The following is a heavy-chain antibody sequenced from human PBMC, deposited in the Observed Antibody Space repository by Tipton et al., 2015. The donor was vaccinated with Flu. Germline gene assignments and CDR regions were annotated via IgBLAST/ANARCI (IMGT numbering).Heavy chain of an antibody. V-gene: IGHV4-39*07. CDR3: ARDRGWPASLDY. CDR1: GGSISSTNYY. D-gene: IGHD3-10*01. Sequence: TLSLTCTVSGGSISSTNYYWGWIRQSPGKGLEWIATIYYSGATYRNPSLKSRVTISVDPSKNHFSLKLTSLTAADTALYYCARDRGWPASLDYWGQGILVTVSS. CDR2: IYYSGAT. J-gene: IGHJ4*02.